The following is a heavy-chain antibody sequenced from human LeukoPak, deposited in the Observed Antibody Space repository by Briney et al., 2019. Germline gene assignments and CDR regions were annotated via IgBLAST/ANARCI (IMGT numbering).Heavy chain of an antibody. J-gene: IGHJ4*02. CDR3: AAAPRTSWSIYF. D-gene: IGHD2-2*01. Sequence: GGSLRLSCAASGFTFSSYWMYWVRQAPGKGLVWVSRINTDGITTTYADSVKGRFTISRDNAKNTLYLQMSSLRAEDTAVYYCAAAPRTSWSIYFWGQGTLVSVSS. CDR2: INTDGITT. V-gene: IGHV3-74*01. CDR1: GFTFSSYW.